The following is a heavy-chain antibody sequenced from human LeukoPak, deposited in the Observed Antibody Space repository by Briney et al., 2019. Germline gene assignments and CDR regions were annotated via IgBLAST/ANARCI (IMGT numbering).Heavy chain of an antibody. CDR2: IRYDGTNK. CDR1: GFTFSSYG. D-gene: IGHD6-19*01. CDR3: AKRYSSGWPEFDP. Sequence: GGSLRLSCAASGFTFSSYGMHWVRQAPGKGLEWVAFIRYDGTNKYYADSVKGRFTISRDNSKNTLYLQMNSLRAEDTAVYYCAKRYSSGWPEFDPWGQGTLVTVSS. V-gene: IGHV3-30*02. J-gene: IGHJ5*02.